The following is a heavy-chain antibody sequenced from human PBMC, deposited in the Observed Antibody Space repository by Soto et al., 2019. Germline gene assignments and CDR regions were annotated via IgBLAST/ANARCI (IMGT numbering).Heavy chain of an antibody. Sequence: QVQLVQSGAEEKKPGASVKVSCKASGYTFTSYAMHWVRQAPGQRLEWMGWINAGNGNTKYSQKFQGRVTITRDTSASTAYMELSSLRSEDTAVYYCARERSGSYYSWRGDAFDIWGQGTMVTVSS. D-gene: IGHD1-26*01. V-gene: IGHV1-3*05. CDR3: ARERSGSYYSWRGDAFDI. CDR2: INAGNGNT. CDR1: GYTFTSYA. J-gene: IGHJ3*02.